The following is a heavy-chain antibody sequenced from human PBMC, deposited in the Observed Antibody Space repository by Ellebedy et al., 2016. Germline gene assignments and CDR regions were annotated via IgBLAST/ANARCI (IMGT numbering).Heavy chain of an antibody. CDR2: IIPIFGTA. J-gene: IGHJ4*02. D-gene: IGHD3-16*02. CDR1: GGTFSSYA. Sequence: SVKVSXXASGGTFSSYAISWMRQAPGQGLEWMGGIIPIFGTANYAQKFQGRVTITADESTSTAYMELSSLRSEDTAVYYCAGARGSYRGDFDYWGQGTLVTVSS. V-gene: IGHV1-69*13. CDR3: AGARGSYRGDFDY.